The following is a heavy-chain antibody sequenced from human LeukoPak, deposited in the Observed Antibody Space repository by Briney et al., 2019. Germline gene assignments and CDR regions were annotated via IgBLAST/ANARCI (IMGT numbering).Heavy chain of an antibody. D-gene: IGHD4-23*01. CDR2: IYPGDSDT. Sequence: GESLKISCKTSGYTFTNYWIGWVRQMPGKGLDWMGIIYPGDSDTRYSPSFQGQVTISADKSISTAYLQWSSLKASDTAIYYCXRGDXGNSFFNYWGQGTLVTVSX. J-gene: IGHJ4*02. CDR3: XRGDXGNSFFNY. CDR1: GYTFTNYW. V-gene: IGHV5-51*01.